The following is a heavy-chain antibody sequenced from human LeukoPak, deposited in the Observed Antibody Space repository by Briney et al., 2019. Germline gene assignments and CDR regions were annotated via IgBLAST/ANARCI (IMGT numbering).Heavy chain of an antibody. CDR1: GGSISSSSYY. CDR2: IYYSGST. J-gene: IGHJ4*02. CDR3: ARRGSAAGNFDY. V-gene: IGHV4-39*01. Sequence: SETLSLTCTVSGGSISSSSYYWGWIRQPPEKGLEWIGSIYYSGSTYYNPSLKSRVTISVDTSKNQFSLKLSSVTAADTAVYYCARRGSAAGNFDYWGQGTLVTVSS. D-gene: IGHD6-13*01.